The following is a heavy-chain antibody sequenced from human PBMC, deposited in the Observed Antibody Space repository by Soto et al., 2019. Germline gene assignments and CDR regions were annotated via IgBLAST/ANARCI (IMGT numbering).Heavy chain of an antibody. D-gene: IGHD2-15*01. CDR1: GGSISSSSYY. Sequence: WETLSLTCTVSGGSISSSSYYWGWIRQPPGKGLEWIGGIYYSGSTYYNPSLKSRVTISVDTSKNQFSLKLSSVTAADTAVYYCARRLGYKFDPWGQGTLVTVSS. J-gene: IGHJ5*02. CDR2: IYYSGST. CDR3: ARRLGYKFDP. V-gene: IGHV4-39*01.